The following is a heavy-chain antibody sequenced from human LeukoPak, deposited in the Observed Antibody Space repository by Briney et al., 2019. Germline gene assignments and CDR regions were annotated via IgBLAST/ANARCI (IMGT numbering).Heavy chain of an antibody. CDR3: ARLYSSGWYSSS. Sequence: PGGSLRLSCAASGFTFSSYAMHWVRQAPGKGLEWVAVISYDGSNKYYADSVKGRFTISRDNSKNTLYLQMNSLRAEDTAVYYCARLYSSGWYSSSWGQGTLVTVS. D-gene: IGHD6-19*01. CDR2: ISYDGSNK. V-gene: IGHV3-30*04. J-gene: IGHJ4*02. CDR1: GFTFSSYA.